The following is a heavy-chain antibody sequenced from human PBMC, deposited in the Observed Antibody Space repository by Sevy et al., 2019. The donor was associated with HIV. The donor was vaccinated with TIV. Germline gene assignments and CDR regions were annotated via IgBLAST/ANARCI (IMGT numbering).Heavy chain of an antibody. CDR3: AKGDRTFYGLDV. CDR1: GFTFSSYA. Sequence: GGSLRLSCTASGFTFSSYAMYWVRQAPGKGLEWVSAISGSAGSTYYADLVKGRFTISRDKSKNTLYLQMNSLRAEDTAVYYCAKGDRTFYGLDVWGQGTTVTVSS. D-gene: IGHD2-15*01. CDR2: ISGSAGST. V-gene: IGHV3-23*01. J-gene: IGHJ6*02.